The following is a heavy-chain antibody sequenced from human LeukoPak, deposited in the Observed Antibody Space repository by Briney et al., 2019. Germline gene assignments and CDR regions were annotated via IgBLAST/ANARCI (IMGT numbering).Heavy chain of an antibody. D-gene: IGHD6-13*01. Sequence: PGGSLRLSCVASGFTFSNYWMQWVRQVPGKGLVWVSRLNGDGTNIIYADSVKGRFTISRDNAKNSLYLQMNSLRVEDTAVYYCARDGVAAGIYFDYWGQGTLVTVSS. CDR1: GFTFSNYW. CDR3: ARDGVAAGIYFDY. J-gene: IGHJ4*02. V-gene: IGHV3-74*01. CDR2: LNGDGTNI.